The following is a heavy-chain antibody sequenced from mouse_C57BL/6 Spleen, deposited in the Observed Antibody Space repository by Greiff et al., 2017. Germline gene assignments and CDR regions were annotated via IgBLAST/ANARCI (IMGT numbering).Heavy chain of an antibody. D-gene: IGHD2-13*01. CDR2: INPNYGTT. V-gene: IGHV1-39*01. CDR3: AGYYGDCVGVAY. Sequence: EVQLQESGAELVKPGASVKISCKASGYSFTDYYMNWVKQSPGKSLEWIGVINPNYGTTSYNQKFKGKATLTVDQSSSTAYMQLNSLTSEDSAVYYCAGYYGDCVGVAYWGQGTLVTVSA. CDR1: GYSFTDYY. J-gene: IGHJ3*01.